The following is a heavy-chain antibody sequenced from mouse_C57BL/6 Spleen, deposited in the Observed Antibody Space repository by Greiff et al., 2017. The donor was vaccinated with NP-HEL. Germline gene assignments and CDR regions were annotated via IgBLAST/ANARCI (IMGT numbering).Heavy chain of an antibody. CDR1: GFSLTSYG. CDR3: ARQKSPYYAMDY. V-gene: IGHV2-6-1*01. J-gene: IGHJ4*01. Sequence: VQRVESGPGLVAPSQSLSITCTVSGFSLTSYGVHWVRQPPGKGLEWLVVIWSDGSTTYNSALKSRLSIRKDKSKSQVFFNMNSIQTDDTAMYYCARQKSPYYAMDYWGQGTSVTVSS. CDR2: IWSDGST.